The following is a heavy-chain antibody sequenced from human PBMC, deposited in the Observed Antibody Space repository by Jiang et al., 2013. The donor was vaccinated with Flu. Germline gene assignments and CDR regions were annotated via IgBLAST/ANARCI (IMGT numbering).Heavy chain of an antibody. V-gene: IGHV4-39*01. CDR3: ARRYFGSGGFDP. Sequence: EWIGVSIYGSTYXNPSLKSRVTIFVDTSKNQFSLRLNSVTAADTALYYCARRYFGSGGFDPWGQGTLVIVSS. D-gene: IGHD3-10*01. J-gene: IGHJ5*02. CDR2: SIYGST.